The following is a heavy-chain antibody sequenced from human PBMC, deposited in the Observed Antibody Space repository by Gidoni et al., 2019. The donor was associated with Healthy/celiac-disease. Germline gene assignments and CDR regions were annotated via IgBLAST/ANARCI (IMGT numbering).Heavy chain of an antibody. CDR1: GYSFTSYW. D-gene: IGHD3-22*01. CDR2: IYPGDSDT. Sequence: EVQLVQSGAEVKKRGESLKISCKCSGYSFTSYWIGWERQMPGKGLEWVGIIYPGDSDTRYSPSFQGQVTIAADKSISTAYLQWSSLKASDTAMYYCARGYYYDSSGSPRFDPWGQGTLVTVSS. J-gene: IGHJ5*02. CDR3: ARGYYYDSSGSPRFDP. V-gene: IGHV5-51*01.